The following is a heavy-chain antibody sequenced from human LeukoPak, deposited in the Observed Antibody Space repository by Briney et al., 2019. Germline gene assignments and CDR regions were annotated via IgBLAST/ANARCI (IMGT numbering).Heavy chain of an antibody. D-gene: IGHD5-24*01. CDR3: AKGRRRDGYINFDY. V-gene: IGHV3-23*01. J-gene: IGHJ4*02. CDR1: GFTFSSYA. CDR2: ISGSGGST. Sequence: GGSLRLSCAASGFTFSSYAMSWVRQAPGKGLEWVSDISGSGGSTYYADSVKGRFTISRDNSKNTLYPQMNSLRAEDTAVYYCAKGRRRDGYINFDYWGQGTLVTVSS.